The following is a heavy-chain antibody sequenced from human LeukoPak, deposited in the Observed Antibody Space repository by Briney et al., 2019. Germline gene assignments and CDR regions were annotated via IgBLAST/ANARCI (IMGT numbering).Heavy chain of an antibody. V-gene: IGHV1-2*06. D-gene: IGHD3-10*01. J-gene: IGHJ4*02. CDR3: ARDTEDYYGSGSFDY. Sequence: ASVKVSCKASGYTFTGYYMHWVRQAPGQGLEWMGRINPNSGGTNYAQKFQGRVTMTRDTSISTAYMELSRLRSDDTAVYYCARDTEDYYGSGSFDYWGQGTLVTVSS. CDR2: INPNSGGT. CDR1: GYTFTGYY.